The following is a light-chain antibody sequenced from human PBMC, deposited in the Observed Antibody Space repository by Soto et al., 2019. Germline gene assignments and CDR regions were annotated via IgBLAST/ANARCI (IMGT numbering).Light chain of an antibody. CDR1: SGHSSYA. J-gene: IGLJ3*02. Sequence: QSVLTQSPSASASLGASVKLTCTLSSGHSSYAIAWHQQQPEKGPRYLMKLNSDGSHSKGDGIPDRFSGSSSGAERYLTISSLQSEDEADYYWQTWGTGDWVFGGGTQLTVL. V-gene: IGLV4-69*01. CDR3: QTWGTGDWV. CDR2: LNSDGSH.